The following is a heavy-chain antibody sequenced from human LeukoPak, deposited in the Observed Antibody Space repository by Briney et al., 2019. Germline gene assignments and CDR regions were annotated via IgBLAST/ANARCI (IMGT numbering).Heavy chain of an antibody. CDR1: GFTFSTYW. CDR3: AKGGDVSGSYY. CDR2: IKSDGGEK. Sequence: GGSLRLSCAASGFTFSTYWMNWFRQTRGKGLDWVAKIKSDGGEKDHVASVKGRFTISRDNSKNTLYLQMNSLRAEDTAVYYCAKGGDVSGSYYWGQGTLVTVSS. D-gene: IGHD3-10*01. J-gene: IGHJ4*02. V-gene: IGHV3-7*03.